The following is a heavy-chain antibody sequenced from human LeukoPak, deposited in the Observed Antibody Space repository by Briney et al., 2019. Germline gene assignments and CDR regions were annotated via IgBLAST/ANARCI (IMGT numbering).Heavy chain of an antibody. V-gene: IGHV3-21*01. CDR1: GFTFSSYS. Sequence: GGSLRLSCAASGFTFSSYSMNWVRQAPGKGLEWVSSISSSSSYIYYADSVKGRFTISRDNAKNSLYLQMNRLRGEDTAVYYCARDYLVGGTDAFDIWGQGTMVTVSS. J-gene: IGHJ3*02. CDR2: ISSSSSYI. D-gene: IGHD1-1*01. CDR3: ARDYLVGGTDAFDI.